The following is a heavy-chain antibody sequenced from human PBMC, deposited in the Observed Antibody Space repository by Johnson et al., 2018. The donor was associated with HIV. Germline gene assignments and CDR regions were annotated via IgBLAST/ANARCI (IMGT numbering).Heavy chain of an antibody. CDR2: ISGTGGTT. V-gene: IGHV3-23*04. J-gene: IGHJ3*02. CDR3: AKTGGGAALDS. D-gene: IGHD3-16*01. Sequence: EVQLVESGGGLVQPGRSLRLSCAASGFNFDDYAMHWVRQAPGKGLEWVSAISGTGGTTYYADSVKGRFTISRDTSKKMLYLQMNSLRVDDTAVYYCAKTGGGAALDSWGQGTMVTVSS. CDR1: GFNFDDYA.